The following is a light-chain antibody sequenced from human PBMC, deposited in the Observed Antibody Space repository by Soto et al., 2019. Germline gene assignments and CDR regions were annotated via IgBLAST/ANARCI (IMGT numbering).Light chain of an antibody. CDR1: QSVSNNY. J-gene: IGKJ2*01. CDR2: GSS. Sequence: EVVLTQSPGTLSLSPGERATLSCRASQSVSNNYFAWYQQKPGQAPRLLIFGSSDRATGIPDRFSGSGSGTDFPLTIRRLEPEDCAVYYCQQYGSSPAYTFGQGTKLEIK. V-gene: IGKV3-20*01. CDR3: QQYGSSPAYT.